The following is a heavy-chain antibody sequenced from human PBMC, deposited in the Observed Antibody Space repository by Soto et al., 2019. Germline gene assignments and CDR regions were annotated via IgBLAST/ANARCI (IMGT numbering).Heavy chain of an antibody. V-gene: IGHV1-2*02. J-gene: IGHJ6*02. CDR1: GYTFTGYY. CDR2: INPNSGGT. CDR3: ARDYCGGDCPIYYYYGMDV. Sequence: ASVKVSCKASGYTFTGYYMHWVRQAPGQGLEWMGWINPNSGGTNYAQKFQGGVTMTRDTSISTAYMELSRLRSDDTAVYYCARDYCGGDCPIYYYYGMDVWGQGTTVTVSS. D-gene: IGHD2-21*02.